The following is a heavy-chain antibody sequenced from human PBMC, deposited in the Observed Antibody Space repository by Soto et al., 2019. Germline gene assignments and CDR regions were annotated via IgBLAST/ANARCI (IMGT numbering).Heavy chain of an antibody. D-gene: IGHD1-1*01. J-gene: IGHJ4*02. CDR1: GFTYTTHD. CDR2: ISLDGTIK. V-gene: IGHV3-30-3*01. Sequence: QVQLVESGGGVVQPGRSLRLSCTASGFTYTTHDMHWVRQAPGKGLEWVAIISLDGTIKYYADSVKGRFTISRDTSKNTLYLQMNSLGPEDTAVYYCARDGRWNLDFWGQGTMVTVSS. CDR3: ARDGRWNLDF.